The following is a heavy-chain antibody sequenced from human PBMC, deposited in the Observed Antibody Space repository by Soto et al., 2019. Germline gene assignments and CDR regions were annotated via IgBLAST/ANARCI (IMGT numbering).Heavy chain of an antibody. Sequence: QITLKESGPTLVKPTQTLTLTRTFSGFSLSTSGVGVGWIRQPPGKALEWLALIYWDDDKRYSPSLKSRLTITKDTSKNQVVLTMTNMDPVDTATYYCAHISSTGAVNWFDPWGQGTLVTVSS. CDR2: IYWDDDK. D-gene: IGHD2-2*01. CDR3: AHISSTGAVNWFDP. V-gene: IGHV2-5*02. CDR1: GFSLSTSGVG. J-gene: IGHJ5*02.